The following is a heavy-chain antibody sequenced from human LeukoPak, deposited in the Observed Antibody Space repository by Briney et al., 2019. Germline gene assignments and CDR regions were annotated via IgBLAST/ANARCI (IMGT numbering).Heavy chain of an antibody. Sequence: PGGSLRLSCAASGFTFSRNGMHWVRQAPGKGLEWVAFIRYDGSNKYYADSVKGRFTISRDNSKNTLYLQMNSLRAEDTAVYYCAKALGSGSSYDAFDIWGQGTMVTVSS. CDR2: IRYDGSNK. CDR3: AKALGSGSSYDAFDI. D-gene: IGHD1-26*01. J-gene: IGHJ3*02. V-gene: IGHV3-30*02. CDR1: GFTFSRNG.